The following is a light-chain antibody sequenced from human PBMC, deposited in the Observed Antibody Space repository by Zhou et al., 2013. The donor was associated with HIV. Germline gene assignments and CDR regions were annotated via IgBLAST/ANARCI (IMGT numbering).Light chain of an antibody. CDR3: QQAHSFPRT. J-gene: IGKJ1*01. V-gene: IGKV1-12*01. Sequence: DIQLTQSPSTLSASVGDRVTITCRASQSISSWLAWYQQRPGKDPKLLIYTTSSLYSGVPSRFSGSGSGTEFTLTISSLQPEDFATYYCQQAHSFPRTFGQGTKVET. CDR2: TTS. CDR1: QSISSW.